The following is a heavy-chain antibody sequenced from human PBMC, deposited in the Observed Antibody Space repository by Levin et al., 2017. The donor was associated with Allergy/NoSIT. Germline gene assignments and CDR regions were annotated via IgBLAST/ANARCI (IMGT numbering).Heavy chain of an antibody. CDR2: ISYDGSNK. Sequence: GGSLRLSCAASGFTFSNYPMHWVRQAPGKGLEWVAVISYDGSNKYYADSVKGRFTISRDNSKNTLYLQMNSLRAEDTAVYYCAREGQWLDYYFDYWGQGTLVTVSS. CDR1: GFTFSNYP. D-gene: IGHD6-19*01. CDR3: AREGQWLDYYFDY. V-gene: IGHV3-30-3*01. J-gene: IGHJ4*02.